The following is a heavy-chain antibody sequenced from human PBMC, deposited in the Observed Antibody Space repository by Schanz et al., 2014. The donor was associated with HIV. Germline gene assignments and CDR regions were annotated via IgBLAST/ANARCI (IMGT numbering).Heavy chain of an antibody. CDR3: AKDLAGEDLLLFHFVIHY. CDR1: GFSFSNFG. CDR2: ISYDGSA. Sequence: QVHLVESGGGVVQPGRSLSLSCEVSGFSFSNFGMHWVRQAPGKGLEWVAFISYDGSAQYEDSLKGRFFISRDYSKNTLYLQMNSLRTDDTAVYYCAKDLAGEDLLLFHFVIHYWGQGALVTVSS. D-gene: IGHD2-21*02. J-gene: IGHJ4*02. V-gene: IGHV3-30*18.